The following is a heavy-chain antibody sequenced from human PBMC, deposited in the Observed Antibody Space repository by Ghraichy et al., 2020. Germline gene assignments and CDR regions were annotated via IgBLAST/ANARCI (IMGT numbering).Heavy chain of an antibody. CDR2: IYYSGST. CDR1: GGSISSYY. V-gene: IGHV4-59*01. CDR3: ARDRGGYYYGMDV. D-gene: IGHD3-16*01. Sequence: GSLRLSCTVSGGSISSYYWSWIRQPPGKGLEWIGYIYYSGSTNYNPSLKSRVTISVDTSKNQFSLKLSSVTAADTAVYYCARDRGGYYYGMDVWGQGTTVTVSS. J-gene: IGHJ6*02.